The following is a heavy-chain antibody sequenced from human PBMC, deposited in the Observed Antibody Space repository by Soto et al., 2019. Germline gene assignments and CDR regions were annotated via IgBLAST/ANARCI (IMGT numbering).Heavy chain of an antibody. J-gene: IGHJ6*02. CDR1: GFTFSSYS. D-gene: IGHD2-2*01. CDR2: ISSNSGYI. CDR3: ARGEVVGPLAIGAPMDV. Sequence: EVQLVESGGGLVKPGGSLTLSCAASGFTFSSYSMNWVRQAPGKGLEWVSSISSNSGYIYYADSVKGRFTISRDNAKNSLYLQMNSLRADDTAAYFCARGEVVGPLAIGAPMDVWGQGTTVTVSS. V-gene: IGHV3-21*01.